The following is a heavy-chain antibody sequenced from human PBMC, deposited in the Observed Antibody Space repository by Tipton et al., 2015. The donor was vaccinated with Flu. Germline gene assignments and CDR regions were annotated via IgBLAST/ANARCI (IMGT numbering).Heavy chain of an antibody. CDR1: GYPITSGHY. J-gene: IGHJ4*02. D-gene: IGHD5-12*01. V-gene: IGHV4-34*01. Sequence: TLSLTCDVSGYPITSGHYWTWIRQPPGKGLEWIGEINHSGTTNYNPSLKSRVTVSVDTSKNQFSLKLRSVTAADTAVYYCARGSGDANTYFDSWGQGTLVTVSS. CDR3: ARGSGDANTYFDS. CDR2: INHSGTT.